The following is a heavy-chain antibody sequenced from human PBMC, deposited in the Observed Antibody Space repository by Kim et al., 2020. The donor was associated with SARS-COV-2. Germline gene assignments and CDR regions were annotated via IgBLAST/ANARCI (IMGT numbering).Heavy chain of an antibody. J-gene: IGHJ5*02. CDR1: GYSFAIYW. V-gene: IGHV5-51*01. Sequence: GESLKISCKGSGYSFAIYWIGWVRQMPGKGLEYMGIIYPGDSDTRYSPSFHGQVTISADQSISTAYLQWGSLKASDTVLYYCVRLGIPMVRGVWFLPWGQ. CDR2: IYPGDSDT. D-gene: IGHD3-10*01. CDR3: VRLGIPMVRGVWFLP.